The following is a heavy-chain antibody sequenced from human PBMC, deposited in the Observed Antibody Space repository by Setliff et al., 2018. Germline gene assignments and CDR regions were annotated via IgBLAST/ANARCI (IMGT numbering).Heavy chain of an antibody. V-gene: IGHV4-59*01. D-gene: IGHD2-15*01. Sequence: PSETLSLTCTVSGDSISSYYWSWIRQPPGRPLEWIGYIKYDGTTDYNPSLDSRVTMSVDTSKNQFSLKLKSVTAADTAMYYCARGCAAGACYSDYYYYMDVWGKGTTVTVSS. J-gene: IGHJ6*03. CDR3: ARGCAAGACYSDYYYYMDV. CDR1: GDSISSYY. CDR2: IKYDGTT.